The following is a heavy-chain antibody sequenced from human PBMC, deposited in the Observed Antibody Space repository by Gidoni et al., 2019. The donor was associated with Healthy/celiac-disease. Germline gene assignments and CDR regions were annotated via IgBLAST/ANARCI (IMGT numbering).Heavy chain of an antibody. CDR3: ARDPGPGGWLQFNWFDP. D-gene: IGHD5-12*01. CDR1: GDSVSSNSAA. CDR2: TYYRSKWYN. Sequence: QVQLQQSGPGLVKPSQTLSLTFAISGDSVSSNSAAWNWIRQSPSRGLEWLGRTYYRSKWYNDYAVSVKSRITINPDTSKNQFSLQLNSVTPEDTAVYYCARDPGPGGWLQFNWFDPWGQGTLVTVSS. V-gene: IGHV6-1*01. J-gene: IGHJ5*02.